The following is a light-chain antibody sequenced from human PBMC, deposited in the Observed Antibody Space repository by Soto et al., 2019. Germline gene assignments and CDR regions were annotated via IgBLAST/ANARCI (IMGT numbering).Light chain of an antibody. CDR3: QQYGSSPGT. CDR1: QSITSRY. J-gene: IGKJ1*01. Sequence: ESVLPQSPGTMSLSPGERATLSCRDSQSITSRYLAWYQQKPGQAPRLLIFGASIRDTGIQDRFSGSGSGTDFTLTISRLESEDVAVYDCQQYGSSPGTFGQGTKVEI. V-gene: IGKV3-20*01. CDR2: GAS.